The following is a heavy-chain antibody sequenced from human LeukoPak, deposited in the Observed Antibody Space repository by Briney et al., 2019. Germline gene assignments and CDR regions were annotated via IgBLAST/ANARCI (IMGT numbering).Heavy chain of an antibody. CDR2: ISYAGSNE. Sequence: GGSLRLSCAASGFTSSSYAIHWVRQAPGKGLEWVAVISYAGSNEYYADSVKGRFTISRDNSKNTLYLQMNSLRAEDTAVYYCAREGSSGYSGYFDLWGRGTLVTVSS. CDR1: GFTSSSYA. CDR3: AREGSSGYSGYFDL. J-gene: IGHJ2*01. V-gene: IGHV3-30-3*01. D-gene: IGHD3-22*01.